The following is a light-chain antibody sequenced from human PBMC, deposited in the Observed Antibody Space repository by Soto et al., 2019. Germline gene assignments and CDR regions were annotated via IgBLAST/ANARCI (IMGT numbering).Light chain of an antibody. CDR1: QTVSSSY. V-gene: IGKV3-20*01. CDR3: QHYGSSPPFT. J-gene: IGKJ2*01. Sequence: EVVVTQSPGTLSLSPGERATLSCRANQTVSSSYLAWYQQKPGQAPRLLIYGASSRATGIPDRLSGSGSGTDFTLTISRLEPEDFAVFYCQHYGSSPPFTFGQGTKLEI. CDR2: GAS.